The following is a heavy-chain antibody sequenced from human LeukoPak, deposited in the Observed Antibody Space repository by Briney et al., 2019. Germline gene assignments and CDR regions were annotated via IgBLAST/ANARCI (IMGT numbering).Heavy chain of an antibody. CDR2: ISGSGGST. V-gene: IGHV3-23*01. Sequence: GGSLRLSCAASGFTVSSNYMSWVRQAPGKGLEWVSAISGSGGSTYYADSVKGRFTISRDNSKNTLYLQMNSLRAEDTAVYYCAKCSSTSCYAQPFDYWGQGTLVTVSS. J-gene: IGHJ4*02. CDR3: AKCSSTSCYAQPFDY. D-gene: IGHD2-2*01. CDR1: GFTVSSNY.